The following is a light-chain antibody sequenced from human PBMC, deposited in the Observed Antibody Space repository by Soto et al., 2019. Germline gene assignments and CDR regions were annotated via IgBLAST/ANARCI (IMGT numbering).Light chain of an antibody. CDR2: EVS. V-gene: IGLV2-14*01. CDR3: SSYTSSSTPYV. J-gene: IGLJ1*01. Sequence: QSVLTQPASVSGSPGQSITISCTGTSSDVGGYNYVSWYQQHPGKAPKLMIYEVSNRPSGVSNRFSGSKSGNTASLTISGLQAEDAADYYCSSYTSSSTPYVFGPGTKVTVL. CDR1: SSDVGGYNY.